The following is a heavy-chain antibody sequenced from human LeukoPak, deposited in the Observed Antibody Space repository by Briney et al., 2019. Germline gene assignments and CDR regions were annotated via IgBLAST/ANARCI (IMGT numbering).Heavy chain of an antibody. Sequence: GASVKVSCKASGGTFSSYAISWVRQAPGQGLEWMGGIIPIFGTANYAQKFQGRVTITADKSTSTAYMELSSLRSEDTAVYYCARDKDIAASHHWFDPWGQGTLVTVSS. CDR1: GGTFSSYA. J-gene: IGHJ5*02. D-gene: IGHD6-6*01. V-gene: IGHV1-69*06. CDR3: ARDKDIAASHHWFDP. CDR2: IIPIFGTA.